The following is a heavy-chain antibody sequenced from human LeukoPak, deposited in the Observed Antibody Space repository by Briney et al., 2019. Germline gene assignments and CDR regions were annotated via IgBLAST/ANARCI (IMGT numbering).Heavy chain of an antibody. J-gene: IGHJ4*02. Sequence: GGSLRLSCAASGFTFSSYGMHWVRQAPGKGLEWVADVSYDGSNKYYADSVKGRFSISRDNSKNTLYLQMNSLRAEDTAVYYCAREGYVGDYDYWGRGTLVTVSS. CDR1: GFTFSSYG. D-gene: IGHD4-17*01. CDR3: AREGYVGDYDY. CDR2: VSYDGSNK. V-gene: IGHV3-30*19.